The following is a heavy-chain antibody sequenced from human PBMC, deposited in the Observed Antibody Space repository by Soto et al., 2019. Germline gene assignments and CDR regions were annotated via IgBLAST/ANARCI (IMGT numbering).Heavy chain of an antibody. V-gene: IGHV3-7*03. D-gene: IGHD3-22*01. CDR2: IKQDGSEK. J-gene: IGHJ4*02. Sequence: XGSLKLSCAASGFTFSSYWMSWVRQAPGKGLEWVANIKQDGSEKYYVDSAKGRFTISRDNAKNSLYLQMNSLRAEDTAVYYCARDLMTMIVVSPFDSWGQGTLVTVSS. CDR1: GFTFSSYW. CDR3: ARDLMTMIVVSPFDS.